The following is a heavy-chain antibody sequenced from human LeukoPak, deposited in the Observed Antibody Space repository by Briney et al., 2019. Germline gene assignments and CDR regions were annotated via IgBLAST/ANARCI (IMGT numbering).Heavy chain of an antibody. CDR1: GYTFTNYA. CDR2: ITAGNGNT. J-gene: IGHJ6*04. V-gene: IGHV1-3*01. D-gene: IGHD3-10*02. Sequence: ASVKVSCKASGYTFTNYAIHWVRQAPGQRLEWMGWITAGNGNTKYSPKFQGRATITRDTSASTAYMELSSLRSEDAAVYYCARTLPPSYVGYVSCGMDVWGKGTTVTVSS. CDR3: ARTLPPSYVGYVSCGMDV.